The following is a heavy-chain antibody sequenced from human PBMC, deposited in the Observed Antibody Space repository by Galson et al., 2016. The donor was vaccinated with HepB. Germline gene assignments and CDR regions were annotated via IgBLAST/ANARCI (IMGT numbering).Heavy chain of an antibody. CDR2: INSDGTTT. V-gene: IGHV3-74*03. Sequence: SLRLSCAASGFTFSRFWMHWVRQAPGKGLVWVSRINSDGTTTTYADCVKGRFTISSDNAKNTLYLKMNSLRAEETAFYSCATVSGPLDYWGQGTLVTVSP. J-gene: IGHJ4*02. D-gene: IGHD3-16*01. CDR3: ATVSGPLDY. CDR1: GFTFSRFW.